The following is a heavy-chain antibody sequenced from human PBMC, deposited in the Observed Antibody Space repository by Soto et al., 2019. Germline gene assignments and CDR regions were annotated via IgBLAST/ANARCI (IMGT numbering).Heavy chain of an antibody. CDR3: ARESEDLTSNFDY. V-gene: IGHV3-21*06. CDR1: GFTFTRDS. CDR2: ISSTTNYI. J-gene: IGHJ4*02. Sequence: GGSLRLSCAASGFTFTRDSMNWVRQAPGKGLEWVSSISSTTNYIYYGDSMKGRFTISRDNAKNSLYLEMNSLRAEDTAVYYCARESEDLTSNFDYWGQGTLVTVSS.